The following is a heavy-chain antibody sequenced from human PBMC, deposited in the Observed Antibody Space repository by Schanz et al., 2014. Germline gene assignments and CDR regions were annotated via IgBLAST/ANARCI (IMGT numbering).Heavy chain of an antibody. CDR3: ARDRRRYCSTASCLHDNWFDP. CDR2: TTGYNVNT. V-gene: IGHV1-18*04. D-gene: IGHD2-2*01. CDR1: GYTFTSYG. Sequence: QVQLVQSGAEVKKPGASVKVSCKASGYTFTSYGIGWVRQAPGQGLEWMGWTTGYNVNTNYAQKVQGRVTMTTDTSTGTAYMELRSLRSDDTAVYYCARDRRRYCSTASCLHDNWFDPWGQGTLVIVSS. J-gene: IGHJ5*02.